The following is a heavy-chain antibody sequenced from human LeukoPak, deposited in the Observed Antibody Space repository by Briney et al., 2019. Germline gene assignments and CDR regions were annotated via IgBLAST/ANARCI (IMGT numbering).Heavy chain of an antibody. D-gene: IGHD3-10*01. J-gene: IGHJ3*02. Sequence: GGSLRLSCAASGLTFSSYWMHWVRQAPGEGLVWVSRINSDGSSTSYADSVKGRFTISRDDAKNTLSLQMSSLRAEDTAVYYCARGVWFGERPDAFDIWGQGTMVTVSS. CDR2: INSDGSST. V-gene: IGHV3-74*01. CDR3: ARGVWFGERPDAFDI. CDR1: GLTFSSYW.